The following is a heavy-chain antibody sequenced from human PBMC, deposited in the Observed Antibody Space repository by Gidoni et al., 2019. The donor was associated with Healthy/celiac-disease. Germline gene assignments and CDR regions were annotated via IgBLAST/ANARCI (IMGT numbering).Heavy chain of an antibody. J-gene: IGHJ4*02. V-gene: IGHV3-30-3*01. Sequence: QVQLVESGGGVVQPGRSLRLSCAASGFTFSSHAMHWVRQAPGKGLEWVAVISYDGSNKYYADSVKGRFTISRDNSKNTLYLQMNSLRAEDTAVYYCARDQRTNPLVGATFDYWGQGTLVTVSS. CDR2: ISYDGSNK. D-gene: IGHD1-26*01. CDR1: GFTFSSHA. CDR3: ARDQRTNPLVGATFDY.